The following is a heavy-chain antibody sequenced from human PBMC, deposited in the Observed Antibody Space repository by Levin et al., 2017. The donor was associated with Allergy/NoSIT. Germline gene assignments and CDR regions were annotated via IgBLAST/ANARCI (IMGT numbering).Heavy chain of an antibody. CDR3: ARATSSWYPIDY. Sequence: GESLKISCAASGFTLSSYEMNWVRQAPGKGLEWISYISSSSSSMYYVDSVKGRFTISRDNAKNSLYLQMHSLRAEDTALYFCARATSSWYPIDYWGQGTLVTVSS. J-gene: IGHJ4*02. V-gene: IGHV3-48*03. CDR1: GFTLSSYE. CDR2: ISSSSSSM. D-gene: IGHD6-13*01.